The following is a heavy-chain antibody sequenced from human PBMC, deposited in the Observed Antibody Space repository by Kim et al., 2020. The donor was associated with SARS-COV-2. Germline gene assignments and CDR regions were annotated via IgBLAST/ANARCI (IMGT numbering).Heavy chain of an antibody. Sequence: SETLSLTCTVSGDSISPYHWTWVRRPAGKGLEWIGSVYTSGYTNYNPSLKSRVTMSIDMSKSHLSLRLNSVTAADTAIYFCARKDGDYWGPRTLVTVSS. CDR2: VYTSGYT. CDR1: GDSISPYH. CDR3: ARKDGDY. V-gene: IGHV4-4*07. J-gene: IGHJ4*02.